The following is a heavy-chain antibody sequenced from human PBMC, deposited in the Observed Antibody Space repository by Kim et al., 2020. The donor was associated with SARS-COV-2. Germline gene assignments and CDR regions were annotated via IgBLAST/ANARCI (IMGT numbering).Heavy chain of an antibody. CDR2: IYYSGST. D-gene: IGHD4-17*01. Sequence: SETLSLTCTVSGGSISSSSYYWGWIRQPPGKGLEWIGSIYYSGSTYYNPSLKSRVTISVDTSKNQFSLKLSSVTAADTAVYYCASGGLRWFDPWGQGTLVTVSS. V-gene: IGHV4-39*01. J-gene: IGHJ5*02. CDR3: ASGGLRWFDP. CDR1: GGSISSSSYY.